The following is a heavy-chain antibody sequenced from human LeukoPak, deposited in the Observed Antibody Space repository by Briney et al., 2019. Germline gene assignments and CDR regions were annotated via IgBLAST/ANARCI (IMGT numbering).Heavy chain of an antibody. CDR2: IYPRDGST. V-gene: IGHV1-46*01. CDR3: ARDQEGFDY. Sequence: ASVKVSCKASGYTFTSNYIHWVRHAPGQGLEWMGMIYPRDGSTSYAQKFQGRVTVTRDTSTSTVHMELSGLRSEDTAVYYCARDQEGFDYWGQGTLVTVSS. J-gene: IGHJ4*02. CDR1: GYTFTSNY.